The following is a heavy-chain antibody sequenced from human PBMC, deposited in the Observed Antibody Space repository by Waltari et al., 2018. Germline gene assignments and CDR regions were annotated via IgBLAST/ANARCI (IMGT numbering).Heavy chain of an antibody. D-gene: IGHD6-19*01. CDR3: ARDLGAVAATGGEYYYYGMDV. CDR2: IYYSGRT. Sequence: QLQLQESGPGLVKPSETLSLTCTVSGGSISSSSYYWGWIRQPPGKGLEWIGSIYYSGRTYYNPSLKSRVTISVDTSKNQFSLKLSSVTAADTAVYYCARDLGAVAATGGEYYYYGMDVWGQGTTVTVSS. V-gene: IGHV4-39*07. J-gene: IGHJ6*02. CDR1: GGSISSSSYY.